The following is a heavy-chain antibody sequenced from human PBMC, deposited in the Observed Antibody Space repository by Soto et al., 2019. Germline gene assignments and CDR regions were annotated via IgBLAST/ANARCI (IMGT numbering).Heavy chain of an antibody. CDR1: GGSVISGSYY. CDR2: IYYSGST. CDR3: AREARGGYYYGMDV. D-gene: IGHD3-10*01. Sequence: SETLSLTCTVSGGSVISGSYYWSWIRQPPGKGLEWIGYIYYSGSTNYNPSLKSRVTISVDASKNQFSLKLSSVTAADTAVYYCAREARGGYYYGMDVWGQGTTVTVS. J-gene: IGHJ6*02. V-gene: IGHV4-61*01.